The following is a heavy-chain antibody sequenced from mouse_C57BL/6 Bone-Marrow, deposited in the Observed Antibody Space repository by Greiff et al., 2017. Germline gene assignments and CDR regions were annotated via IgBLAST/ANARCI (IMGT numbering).Heavy chain of an antibody. CDR1: GYTFTSYW. Sequence: QVQLQQPGAELVMPGASVKLSCKASGYTFTSYWMHWVKQRPGQGLEWIGEIDPSDSYTNYNQKFKGKSTLTVDKSSSTAYMQLTSLTSVDSAVYYCERGANLITTVVPFDYWGQGTTLTVSS. CDR3: ERGANLITTVVPFDY. J-gene: IGHJ2*01. CDR2: IDPSDSYT. V-gene: IGHV1-69*01. D-gene: IGHD1-1*01.